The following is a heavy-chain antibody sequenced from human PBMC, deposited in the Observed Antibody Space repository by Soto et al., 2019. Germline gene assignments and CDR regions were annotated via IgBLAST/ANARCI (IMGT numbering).Heavy chain of an antibody. J-gene: IGHJ4*02. CDR2: ISSSSSYI. CDR1: GFTFSSYS. Sequence: EVQLVESGGGLVKPGGSLRLSCAASGFTFSSYSMNWVRQAPGKGLEWVSSISSSSSYIYYADSVKGRFTISRDNAKNSLYLQMNSLRAEDTAVYYCARDYHYYDSSGYYYSEALDYWGQGTLVTVSS. CDR3: ARDYHYYDSSGYYYSEALDY. V-gene: IGHV3-21*01. D-gene: IGHD3-22*01.